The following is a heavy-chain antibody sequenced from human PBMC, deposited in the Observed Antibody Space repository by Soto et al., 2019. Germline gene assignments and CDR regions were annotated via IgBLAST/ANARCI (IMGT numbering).Heavy chain of an antibody. CDR3: ARPAVADYYFDY. V-gene: IGHV4-30-4*01. J-gene: IGHJ4*02. Sequence: PSETLSLTCTVSGGSISSGDYYWSWIRQPPGKGLEWIGYIYYSGSTYYNPSLKSRVTISVDTSKNQFSLKLRSVTAADTAVYYCARPAVADYYFDYWGQGNLVTVSS. D-gene: IGHD6-19*01. CDR2: IYYSGST. CDR1: GGSISSGDYY.